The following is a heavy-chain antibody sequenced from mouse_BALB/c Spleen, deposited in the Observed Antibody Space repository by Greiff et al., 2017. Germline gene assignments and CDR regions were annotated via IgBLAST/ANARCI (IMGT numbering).Heavy chain of an antibody. J-gene: IGHJ4*01. CDR3: ASGDYYAMDY. CDR1: GFAFSSYD. CDR2: ISSGGGST. V-gene: IGHV5-12-1*01. Sequence: EVNLVESGGGLVKPGGSLKLSCAASGFAFSSYDMSWVRQTPEKRLEWVAYISSGGGSTYYPDTVKGRFTISRDNAKNTLYLQMSSLKSEDTAMYYCASGDYYAMDYWGQGTSVTVSS.